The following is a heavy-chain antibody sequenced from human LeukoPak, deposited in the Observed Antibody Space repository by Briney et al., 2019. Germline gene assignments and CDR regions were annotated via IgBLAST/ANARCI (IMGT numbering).Heavy chain of an antibody. CDR2: ISYDGSNK. D-gene: IGHD2-2*01. Sequence: GRSLRLSCAASGFTFSSYGIHWVRQAPGKGLGWVAVISYDGSNKYYVDSVKGRFTISRDNSKNTLYLQMNSLRAEDTAVYYCAKDGGDSSTGGWFDPWGQGTLVTVSS. CDR3: AKDGGDSSTGGWFDP. CDR1: GFTFSSYG. V-gene: IGHV3-30*18. J-gene: IGHJ5*02.